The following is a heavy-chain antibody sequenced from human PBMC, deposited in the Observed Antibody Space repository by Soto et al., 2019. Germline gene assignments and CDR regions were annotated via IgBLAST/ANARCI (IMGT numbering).Heavy chain of an antibody. J-gene: IGHJ3*02. D-gene: IGHD4-17*01. Sequence: QVQLVQSGAEVKKPGASVKVSCKTSGYTFTRYYIQWVRQAPGQGLEWMGTINPSDGRTSYAQNCQARCTLTSETSTNEVYMDMSRLKSEDTDVDYCARKGTYGGKHDALDIWVQGTMVMVSS. CDR3: ARKGTYGGKHDALDI. CDR1: GYTFTRYY. V-gene: IGHV1-46*03. CDR2: INPSDGRT.